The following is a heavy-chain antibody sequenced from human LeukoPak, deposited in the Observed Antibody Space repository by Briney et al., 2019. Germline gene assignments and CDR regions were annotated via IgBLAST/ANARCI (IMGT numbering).Heavy chain of an antibody. Sequence: GGSLRLSCAASGFTFSNSGMHWVRQAPGKGLEWVALIWNDGSEKYYADSVKGRFTISRDNSKNTLYLQMSSLRAEDTAMYYCASIAVPGLFYFDYWGLGTLVTVSS. CDR1: GFTFSNSG. CDR3: ASIAVPGLFYFDY. D-gene: IGHD6-19*01. V-gene: IGHV3-30*02. CDR2: IWNDGSEK. J-gene: IGHJ4*02.